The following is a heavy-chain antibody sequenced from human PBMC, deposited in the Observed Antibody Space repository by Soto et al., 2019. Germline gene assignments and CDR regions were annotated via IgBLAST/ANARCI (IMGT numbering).Heavy chain of an antibody. CDR3: ASSVVVPSTMNYFDY. D-gene: IGHD2-15*01. CDR1: GYSFSNYW. Sequence: GEPVTICCNVSGYSFSNYWIAWVLQMPGKGLEWMGIIFPADSDTKYSPSFQGQVTISADKSISTAYLQWSSLKASDTAMYYCASSVVVPSTMNYFDYWGQGSLVTVSS. CDR2: IFPADSDT. V-gene: IGHV5-51*01. J-gene: IGHJ4*02.